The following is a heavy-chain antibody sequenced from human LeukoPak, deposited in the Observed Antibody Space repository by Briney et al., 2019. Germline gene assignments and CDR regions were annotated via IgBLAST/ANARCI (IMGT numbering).Heavy chain of an antibody. Sequence: PGESLKISCKASGYRFTSYWIGWVRQLPGRGLEWMGIIYPADSDTRYSPSFQGQVFISVDKSTRTAYLHWSSLKASDTAMYYCARRDVGPMGGDAFDVWGQGTLVTVSS. D-gene: IGHD1-26*01. J-gene: IGHJ3*01. CDR3: ARRDVGPMGGDAFDV. CDR2: IYPADSDT. CDR1: GYRFTSYW. V-gene: IGHV5-51*01.